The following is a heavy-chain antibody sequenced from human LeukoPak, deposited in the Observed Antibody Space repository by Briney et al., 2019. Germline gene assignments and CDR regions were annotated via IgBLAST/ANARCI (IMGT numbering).Heavy chain of an antibody. CDR2: ISSSGSTI. CDR3: ARSIVVVAASFFDY. Sequence: GGSLRLSCAASGFTFSDYYMSWIRQAPGKGLEGFSYISSSGSTIYYADSVKGRFTISRDNAKNSLYLQMNSLRAEDTAVYYCARSIVVVAASFFDYWGQGTLVTVSS. D-gene: IGHD2-15*01. V-gene: IGHV3-11*01. J-gene: IGHJ4*02. CDR1: GFTFSDYY.